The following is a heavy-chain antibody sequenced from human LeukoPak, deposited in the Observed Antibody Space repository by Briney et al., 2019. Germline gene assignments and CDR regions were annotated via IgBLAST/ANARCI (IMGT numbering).Heavy chain of an antibody. V-gene: IGHV4-39*07. CDR3: ARNSCPSGTCYDNRGYFDY. CDR1: GGSIRSSSYY. D-gene: IGHD2-15*01. J-gene: IGHJ4*02. CDR2: VYSSGRT. Sequence: SETLSLTCTVSGGSIRSSSYYWGWIRQPPGKGLEWIGSVYSSGRTYYNPSLTSRVTVSADTSKNQFSLKLSSVTAADTAVYYCARNSCPSGTCYDNRGYFDYWGQGTLVTVSS.